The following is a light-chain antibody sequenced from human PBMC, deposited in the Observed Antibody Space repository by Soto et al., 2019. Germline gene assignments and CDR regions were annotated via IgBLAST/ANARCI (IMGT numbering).Light chain of an antibody. Sequence: QAVVTQPRSVSGSPGQSVTISCTGTISDVGGYNYVSWYQQHPGKAPKFMIYDVSQRPSGVPDRFSGSKSGNTASLTISGLQAEDEADYYCCSYAGSYTLVFGGGTKLTVL. J-gene: IGLJ3*02. V-gene: IGLV2-11*01. CDR3: CSYAGSYTLV. CDR1: ISDVGGYNY. CDR2: DVS.